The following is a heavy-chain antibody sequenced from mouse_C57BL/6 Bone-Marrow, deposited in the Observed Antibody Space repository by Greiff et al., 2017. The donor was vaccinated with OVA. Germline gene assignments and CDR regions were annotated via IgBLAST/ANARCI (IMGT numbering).Heavy chain of an antibody. D-gene: IGHD2-3*01. CDR3: ARKVTTRNYAMDY. CDR1: GFSLTSYG. Sequence: VKLMESGPGLVQPSQSLSITCTVSGFSLTSYGVHWVRQSPGKGLEWLGVIWSGGSTDYNAAFISRLSISKDNSKSQVFFKMNSLQADDTAIYYCARKVTTRNYAMDYWGQGTSVTVSS. V-gene: IGHV2-2*01. CDR2: IWSGGST. J-gene: IGHJ4*01.